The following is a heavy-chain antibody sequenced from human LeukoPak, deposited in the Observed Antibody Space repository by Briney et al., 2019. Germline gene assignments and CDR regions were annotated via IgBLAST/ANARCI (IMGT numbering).Heavy chain of an antibody. Sequence: ASVKVSCKASGYTFTGYYIHWVRQAPGQGLEWMGWINPNSGGTKYAQKFQGRVTMTRDTSISTAYMELSRLRSDDTAVYYCALILGGSWAFDYWGQGTLVTVSS. V-gene: IGHV1-2*02. D-gene: IGHD6-13*01. CDR3: ALILGGSWAFDY. CDR1: GYTFTGYY. J-gene: IGHJ4*02. CDR2: INPNSGGT.